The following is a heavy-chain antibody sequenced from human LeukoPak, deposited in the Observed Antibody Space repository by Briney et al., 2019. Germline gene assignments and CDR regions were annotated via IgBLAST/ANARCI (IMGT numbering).Heavy chain of an antibody. D-gene: IGHD4/OR15-4a*01. CDR1: GRTFSSYA. Sequence: GSSVKVSCKASGRTFSSYAISWVRQAPGQGLEWMGGIIPIFGTANYAQTFPGRVTITADESTSTAYMELSSLRSEGMDVYDCARQTDFDDYGAGRIGYWGQGTLVTVSS. CDR3: ARQTDFDDYGAGRIGY. CDR2: IIPIFGTA. J-gene: IGHJ4*02. V-gene: IGHV1-69*01.